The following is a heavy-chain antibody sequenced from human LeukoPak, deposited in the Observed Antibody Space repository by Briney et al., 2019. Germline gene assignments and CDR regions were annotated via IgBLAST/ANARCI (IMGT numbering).Heavy chain of an antibody. J-gene: IGHJ4*02. V-gene: IGHV4-34*01. Sequence: PSETLSLTCAVYGGSFSGYYWSWIRQPPGKGLEWIGEINHSGSTNYNPSLKSRVTISVDTSKNQFSLKLSSVTAEDTAVYYCAREGTGGFDYWGQGTLVTVSS. CDR3: AREGTGGFDY. D-gene: IGHD1-14*01. CDR2: INHSGST. CDR1: GGSFSGYY.